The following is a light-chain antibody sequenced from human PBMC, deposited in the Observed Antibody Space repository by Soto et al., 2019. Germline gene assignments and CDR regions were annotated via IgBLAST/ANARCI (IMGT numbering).Light chain of an antibody. CDR1: QGISSY. V-gene: IGKV1-9*01. CDR2: AAS. CDR3: QQFNSYPLT. J-gene: IGKJ3*01. Sequence: IQLTQSPSSLSASVGDRVTITCRASQGISSYLAWYQQKPGKAPKLLIYAASTLQSGVPSRFSGSGSGTDFTLTISSLQPEDFATYYCQQFNSYPLTFGPGTKVDIK.